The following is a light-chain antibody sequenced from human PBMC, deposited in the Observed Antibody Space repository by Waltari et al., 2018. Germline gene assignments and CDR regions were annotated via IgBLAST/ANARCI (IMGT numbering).Light chain of an antibody. J-gene: IGLJ2*01. CDR1: SSNTGNNA. CDR3: AAWDDSLSGHVV. Sequence: HSVLTQPPSLSADPGQTLPISGSGSSSNTGNNAVTWYHQLPGKAPKLLIFHDDLPTSGVSDRFSGSKSGTSASLAISGLQSEDEADYYCAAWDDSLSGHVVFGGGTKLTVL. CDR2: HDD. V-gene: IGLV1-36*01.